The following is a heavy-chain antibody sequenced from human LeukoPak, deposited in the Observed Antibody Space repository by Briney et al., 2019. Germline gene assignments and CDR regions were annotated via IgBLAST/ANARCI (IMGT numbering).Heavy chain of an antibody. Sequence: PGGSLRLSCAASGFTFSSYAMSWVRQAPGKGLEWVSAISGSGGSTYYADSVKGRFTISRDNSKNTLYLQMNSLRAEDTAVYYCAKDLAPKGIAVAGGIGYFDYWGQGTLVTASS. CDR1: GFTFSSYA. CDR2: ISGSGGST. D-gene: IGHD6-19*01. J-gene: IGHJ4*02. CDR3: AKDLAPKGIAVAGGIGYFDY. V-gene: IGHV3-23*01.